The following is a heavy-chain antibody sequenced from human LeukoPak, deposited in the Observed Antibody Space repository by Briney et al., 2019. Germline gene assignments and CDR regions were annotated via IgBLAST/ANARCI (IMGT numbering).Heavy chain of an antibody. D-gene: IGHD1-26*01. J-gene: IGHJ4*02. CDR3: ARDRGSYGRFGFDY. CDR1: GGSISSYC. CDR2: IYYSGST. Sequence: SETLSLTCTVSGGSISSYCWSWIRQPPGKGLEWIGYIYYSGSTNYNPSLKSRVTISVDTSKNQFSLKLSSVTAADTAVYYCARDRGSYGRFGFDYWGQGTLVTVSS. V-gene: IGHV4-59*01.